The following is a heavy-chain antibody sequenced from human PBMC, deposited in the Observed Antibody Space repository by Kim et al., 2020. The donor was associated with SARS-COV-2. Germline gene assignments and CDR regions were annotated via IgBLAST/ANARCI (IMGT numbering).Heavy chain of an antibody. CDR3: ARATTDIVATIIAFDS. D-gene: IGHD5-12*01. CDR2: IYYSGST. V-gene: IGHV4-31*03. Sequence: SETLSLTCTVSGGSISSGGYYWSWIRQHPGKGLEWIGYIYYSGSTYYNPSLKSRVTISVDTSKNQFSLKLSSVTATETAVYYCARATTDIVATIIAFDSWGQGTMVTVSS. J-gene: IGHJ3*02. CDR1: GGSISSGGYY.